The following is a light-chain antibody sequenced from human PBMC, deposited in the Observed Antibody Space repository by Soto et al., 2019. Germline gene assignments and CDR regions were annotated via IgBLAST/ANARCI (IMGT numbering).Light chain of an antibody. J-gene: IGKJ5*01. CDR3: QQYGNLIT. V-gene: IGKV1-33*01. CDR2: DAS. CDR1: QDISNY. Sequence: DIQMTQSPSSLSAAVGDRVTMTCQASQDISNYLNWYQQKLGKAPKLLIYDASNLQTGVPSRFSGSGSGTDFTFTISSLQPEDIATYYCQQYGNLITFGQGTRLEIK.